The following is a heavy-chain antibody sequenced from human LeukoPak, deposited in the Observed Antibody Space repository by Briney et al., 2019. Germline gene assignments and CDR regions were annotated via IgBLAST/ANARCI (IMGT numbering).Heavy chain of an antibody. CDR3: AKDDAWIQFVN. D-gene: IGHD5-24*01. V-gene: IGHV3-23*01. J-gene: IGHJ4*02. CDR1: GFTFSSHG. CDR2: ISPNGVIT. Sequence: QSGGSLRLSCAASGFTFSSHGMNWVRQAPGKGLEWVSGISPNGVITYYADSVKGRFTISRDNSKGTVYLQMNSLRAEDTAVYYCAKDDAWIQFVNWGRGTLVNVSS.